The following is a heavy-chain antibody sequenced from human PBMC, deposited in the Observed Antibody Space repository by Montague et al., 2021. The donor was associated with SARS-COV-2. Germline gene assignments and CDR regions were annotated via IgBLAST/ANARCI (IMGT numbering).Heavy chain of an antibody. J-gene: IGHJ4*02. V-gene: IGHV3-21*01. D-gene: IGHD3-22*01. Sequence: SLRLSCAASGFTFSSYSMNWVRQAPGKGLEWVSSISSSSSYIYYADSVKGRFTISRDNAKNSLYLQMNSLRAEDTAVYYCARDLQSSAHIRYDSSAYGFSVISCLIDYWGQGTLVTVSS. CDR1: GFTFSSYS. CDR3: ARDLQSSAHIRYDSSAYGFSVISCLIDY. CDR2: ISSSSSYI.